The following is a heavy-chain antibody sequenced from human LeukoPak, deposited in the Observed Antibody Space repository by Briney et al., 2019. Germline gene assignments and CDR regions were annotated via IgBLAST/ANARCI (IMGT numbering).Heavy chain of an antibody. V-gene: IGHV3-23*01. D-gene: IGHD1-26*01. J-gene: IGHJ4*02. Sequence: GGSLRLSCAASGFTFSSYAMSWVRQAPGKGLEWVSAISGSGGSTYYADSVKGRFTISRDNSKNTLYLQMNSVGADDTAVYYCAKDMGVGGRYYWGQGTLVTVSS. CDR2: ISGSGGST. CDR3: AKDMGVGGRYY. CDR1: GFTFSSYA.